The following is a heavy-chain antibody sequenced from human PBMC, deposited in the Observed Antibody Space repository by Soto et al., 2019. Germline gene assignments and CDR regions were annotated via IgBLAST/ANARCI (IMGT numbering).Heavy chain of an antibody. Sequence: LRLSCAASGFTFSSYGMHWVRQAPGKGLEWVAVISYDGSNKYYADSVKGRFTISRDNSKNTLYLQMNSLRAEDTAVYYCAKALWTAARYYYGMDVWGQGTTVTVS. J-gene: IGHJ6*02. D-gene: IGHD6-6*01. CDR3: AKALWTAARYYYGMDV. CDR2: ISYDGSNK. CDR1: GFTFSSYG. V-gene: IGHV3-30*18.